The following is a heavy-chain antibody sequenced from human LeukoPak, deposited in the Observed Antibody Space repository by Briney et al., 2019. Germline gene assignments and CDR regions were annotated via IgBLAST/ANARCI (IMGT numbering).Heavy chain of an antibody. Sequence: ASVKVSCKASGYTFTSYAMHWVRQAPGQRLEWMGWINAGNGNTKYSQEFQGRVTITRDTSASTAYMELSSLRSEDTAVYYCARERTVTTPPYYYYYGMDVWGKGTTVTVSS. CDR3: ARERTVTTPPYYYYYGMDV. CDR1: GYTFTSYA. D-gene: IGHD4-17*01. V-gene: IGHV1-3*01. CDR2: INAGNGNT. J-gene: IGHJ6*04.